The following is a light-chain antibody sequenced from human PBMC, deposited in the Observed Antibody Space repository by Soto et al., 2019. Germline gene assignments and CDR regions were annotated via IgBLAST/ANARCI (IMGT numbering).Light chain of an antibody. CDR2: KAS. CDR1: QNINDW. CDR3: QQYQTYSWT. V-gene: IGKV1-5*03. Sequence: DIQMTQSPSTLSASVGDRVTITCRASQNINDWLAWFQQRPGNAPKLLVYKASGLESGVPSRFSGSGFGTEFTLTISGLQPDDFATYYCQQYQTYSWTFGQGTKVEAK. J-gene: IGKJ1*01.